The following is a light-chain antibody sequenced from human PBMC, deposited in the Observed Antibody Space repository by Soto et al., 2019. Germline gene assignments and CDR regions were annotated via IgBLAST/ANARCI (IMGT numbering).Light chain of an antibody. Sequence: EIVMTQSPAILSVSPGERATLSCRASQSVGRNIAWYQQKPGQAPRLLIHGASTRATGIPARVSGSGSGTELTLTTGSRQSDDFAAYYCQQYNNWHTWTFGQGTKVEVK. CDR3: QQYNNWHTWT. CDR2: GAS. CDR1: QSVGRN. J-gene: IGKJ1*01. V-gene: IGKV3-15*01.